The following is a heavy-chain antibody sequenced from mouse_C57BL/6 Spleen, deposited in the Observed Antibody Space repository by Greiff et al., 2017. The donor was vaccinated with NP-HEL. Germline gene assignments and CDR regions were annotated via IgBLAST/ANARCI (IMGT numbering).Heavy chain of an antibody. V-gene: IGHV7-1*01. CDR1: GFTFSDFY. D-gene: IGHD1-1*01. Sequence: EVQLVESGGGLVQSGRSLRLSCATSGFTFSDFYMEWVRQAPGKGLEWIAASRNKANDYTTEYSASVTGRFIVSRETSQSILYRQRNALRAEDTAIYYCARDAHYGSRFAYWGQGTLVTVSA. CDR2: SRNKANDYTT. J-gene: IGHJ3*01. CDR3: ARDAHYGSRFAY.